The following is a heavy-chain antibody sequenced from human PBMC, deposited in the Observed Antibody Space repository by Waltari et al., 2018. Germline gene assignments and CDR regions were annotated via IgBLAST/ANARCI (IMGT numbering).Heavy chain of an antibody. D-gene: IGHD4-17*01. CDR2: ISGSGSVI. J-gene: IGHJ4*02. Sequence: QVQLAESGGGLVKPGGSLRLSCAVSGFTFSDFYMTWIRQAPGKGLECVAYISGSGSVISYADSVKGRFTVSRDNAKNSLYLRMNSLRVEDTAMYYCSRDPRLLDYWGQGTLVTVSS. CDR3: SRDPRLLDY. V-gene: IGHV3-11*01. CDR1: GFTFSDFY.